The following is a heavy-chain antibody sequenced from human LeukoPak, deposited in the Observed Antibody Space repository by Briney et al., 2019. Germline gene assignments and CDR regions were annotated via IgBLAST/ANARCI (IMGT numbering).Heavy chain of an antibody. V-gene: IGHV4-34*01. CDR3: ARVDSSGWNY. Sequence: GSLRLSCAASGFTFSNAWMSWVRQAPGKGLEWIGEINHSGSTNYNPSLKSRVTISVDTSKNQFSLKLSSVTAADTAVYYCARVDSSGWNYWGQGTLVTVSS. D-gene: IGHD6-19*01. CDR1: GFTFSNAW. CDR2: INHSGST. J-gene: IGHJ4*02.